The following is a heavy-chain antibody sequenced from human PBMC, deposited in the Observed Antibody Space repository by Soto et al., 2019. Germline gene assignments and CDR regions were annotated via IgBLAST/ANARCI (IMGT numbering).Heavy chain of an antibody. J-gene: IGHJ3*02. V-gene: IGHV3-53*01. CDR3: ARGPNGGFI. CDR2: IYSGGNT. Sequence: EVQLVESGGGLIQPGGSLRLSCAASGLTVSNNYMSWVRQAPGKGLEWVSVIYSGGNTNYADSVKGRFIITRDNSKNTVHLQMNTLRAENTAVYYCARGPNGGFIWGQGTTVTVSS. D-gene: IGHD1-1*01. CDR1: GLTVSNNY.